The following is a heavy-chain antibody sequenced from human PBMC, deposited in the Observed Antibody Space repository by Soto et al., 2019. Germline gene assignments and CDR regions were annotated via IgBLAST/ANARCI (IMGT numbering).Heavy chain of an antibody. CDR2: INSDGSDT. Sequence: EVQLVESGGGLVQPGGSLRLSCAASGFTFSNFWMHWVRQAPGKGLVWVSHINSDGSDTTYADSVKGRFTISRDNAKNTLYLQMNSLRAEETAVYSCVRDDIGLGMDHWGLGNLVTVSS. D-gene: IGHD1-26*01. CDR3: VRDDIGLGMDH. J-gene: IGHJ4*02. CDR1: GFTFSNFW. V-gene: IGHV3-74*01.